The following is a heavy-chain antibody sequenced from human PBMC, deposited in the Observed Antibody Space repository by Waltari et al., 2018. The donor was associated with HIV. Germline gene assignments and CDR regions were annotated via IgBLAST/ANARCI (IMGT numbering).Heavy chain of an antibody. CDR3: VRDMSDTPVGPDMDV. CDR2: INAANGNK. V-gene: IGHV1-3*01. CDR1: GYSFTRYP. Sequence: QVQFVQSGAEVKKPGASVKVSCKTSGYSFTRYPMHWVRQAPGQRLEWMGWINAANGNKKYSQKFQGRVTITRDTSASTAYMELSSLRSEDTAVYYCVRDMSDTPVGPDMDVWGQGTTVTVSS. J-gene: IGHJ6*02. D-gene: IGHD5-18*01.